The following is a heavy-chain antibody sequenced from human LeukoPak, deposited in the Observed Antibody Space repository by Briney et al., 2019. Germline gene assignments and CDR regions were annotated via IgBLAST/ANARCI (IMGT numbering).Heavy chain of an antibody. CDR3: ARAGRYDYADYGWNY. CDR2: IKQDGSEK. V-gene: IGHV3-7*01. D-gene: IGHD4-17*01. CDR1: GFTFSSYY. Sequence: PGGSLRLSCAASGFTFSSYYMSWVRQAPGKGLEWVANIKQDGSEKQYVDSVKGRFTISRDNVKNSLFLQMNSLRAEDTAVYYCARAGRYDYADYGWNYWGPGTLVTVSS. J-gene: IGHJ4*02.